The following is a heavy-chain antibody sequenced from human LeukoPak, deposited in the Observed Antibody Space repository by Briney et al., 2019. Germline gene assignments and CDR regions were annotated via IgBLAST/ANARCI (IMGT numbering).Heavy chain of an antibody. D-gene: IGHD3-10*01. CDR3: AKDADTHYGSGSYVGYFDY. CDR2: ISGSGGST. CDR1: GFTFSSYA. J-gene: IGHJ4*02. V-gene: IGHV3-23*01. Sequence: GGSLRLSCAASGFTFSSYAMSWVRQAPGKELEWVSAISGSGGSTYYADSVKGRFTISRDNSKNTLYLQMNSLRAEDTAVYYCAKDADTHYGSGSYVGYFDYWGQGTLVTVSS.